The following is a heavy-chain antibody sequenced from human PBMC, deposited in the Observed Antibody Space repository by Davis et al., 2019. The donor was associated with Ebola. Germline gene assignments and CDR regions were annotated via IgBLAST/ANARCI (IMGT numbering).Heavy chain of an antibody. CDR2: IDPDGAGT. CDR1: GFTFSHFH. J-gene: IGHJ4*01. CDR3: VRDSGYYSHDY. D-gene: IGHD5-12*01. Sequence: GESLKISCAASGFTFSHFHIHWVRQTPTKGLVSVARIDPDGAGTNYADSVKGRFTISRDNAKNTLSLQMNSLRVEDTAVYYCVRDSGYYSHDYWGHGTLVTVSS. V-gene: IGHV3-74*01.